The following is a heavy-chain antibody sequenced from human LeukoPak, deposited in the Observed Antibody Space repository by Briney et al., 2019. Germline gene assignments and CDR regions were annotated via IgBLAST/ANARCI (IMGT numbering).Heavy chain of an antibody. Sequence: GASVKVSCKASGYTFTSYGISWVRQAPGQGLEWMGRISAYNGNTNYAQKFQGRVTITRDTSTSTVYMELSSLRSEDTAVYYCARDSSSSFTRHFDYWGQGTLVTVSS. CDR3: ARDSSSSFTRHFDY. CDR2: ISAYNGNT. CDR1: GYTFTSYG. J-gene: IGHJ4*02. V-gene: IGHV1-18*01. D-gene: IGHD6-13*01.